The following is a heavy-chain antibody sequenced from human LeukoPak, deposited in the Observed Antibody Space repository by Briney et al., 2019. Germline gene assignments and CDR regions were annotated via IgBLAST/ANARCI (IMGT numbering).Heavy chain of an antibody. J-gene: IGHJ6*02. CDR1: GFTFSSYG. V-gene: IGHV3-30*19. Sequence: GGSLGLSCAASGFTFSSYGMHWVRQAPGKGLEWVAVISYDGSNKYYADSVKGRFTISRDNSKNTLYLQMNSLRAEDTAVYYCARAELFYGMDVWGQGTTVTVSS. CDR2: ISYDGSNK. D-gene: IGHD1-7*01. CDR3: ARAELFYGMDV.